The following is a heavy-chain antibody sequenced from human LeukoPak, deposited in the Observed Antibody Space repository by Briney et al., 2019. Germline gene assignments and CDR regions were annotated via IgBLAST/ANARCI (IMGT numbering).Heavy chain of an antibody. V-gene: IGHV3-21*06. CDR1: GFTFNSEP. J-gene: IGHJ6*02. CDR3: ARDRTEKARIGGMDV. Sequence: GGSLRLSCVMSGFTFNSEPMNWVRQAPGKGLEWISYISQSSTYIYSADSVRGRFTISRDNAKNSLYLQMDSLRAEDTAMYFCARDRTEKARIGGMDVWGQGTTVTVSS. D-gene: IGHD5-12*01. CDR2: ISQSSTYI.